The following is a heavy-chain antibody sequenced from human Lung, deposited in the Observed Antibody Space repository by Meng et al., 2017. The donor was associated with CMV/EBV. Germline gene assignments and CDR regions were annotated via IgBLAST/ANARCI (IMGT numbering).Heavy chain of an antibody. CDR1: GYPFPGYY. V-gene: IGHV1-2*02. J-gene: IGHJ5*02. CDR2: INPNSGGT. CDR3: ARVVVVPAAKKFDP. Sequence: ASGYPFPGYYMHWVRQAPGQGLEWMGWINPNSGGTNYAQKFQGRVTMTRDTSISTAYMELSRLRSDDTAVYYCARVVVVPAAKKFDPWGQGTLVTVSS. D-gene: IGHD2-2*01.